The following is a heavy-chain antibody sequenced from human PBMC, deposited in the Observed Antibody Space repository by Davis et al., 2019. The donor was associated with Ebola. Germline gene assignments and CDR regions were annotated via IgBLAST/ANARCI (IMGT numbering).Heavy chain of an antibody. CDR1: GFTFSNFH. CDR3: VRDSGYYSHDY. CDR2: IDPDGTGT. Sequence: PGGSLRLSCAASGFTFSNFHIHWVRQTPGKGLVWVARIDPDGTGTNYADSVKGRFTISRDNAKNTLSLQMNSLRVEDTAVYYCVRDSGYYSHDYWGHGTLVTVSP. J-gene: IGHJ4*01. V-gene: IGHV3-74*01. D-gene: IGHD5-12*01.